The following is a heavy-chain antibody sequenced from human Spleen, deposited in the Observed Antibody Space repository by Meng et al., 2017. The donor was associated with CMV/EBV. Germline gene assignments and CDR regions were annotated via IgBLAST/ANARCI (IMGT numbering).Heavy chain of an antibody. D-gene: IGHD3-3*01. V-gene: IGHV3-30-3*01. CDR2: ISYDGSNK. Sequence: GGSLRLSCAASGFTFSNYWMHWVRQAPGKGLEWVAVISYDGSNKYYADSVKGRFTISRDNSKNTLYLQMNSLRAEDTAVYYCARDFWSGYYYYYYGMDVWGQGTTVTVSS. CDR3: ARDFWSGYYYYYYGMDV. CDR1: GFTFSNYW. J-gene: IGHJ6*02.